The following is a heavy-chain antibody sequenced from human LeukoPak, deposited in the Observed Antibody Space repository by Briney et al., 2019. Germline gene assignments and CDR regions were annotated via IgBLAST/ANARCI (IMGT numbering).Heavy chain of an antibody. CDR3: TSGY. CDR1: GFTFGSYT. CDR2: ISGNSDDI. V-gene: IGHV3-21*01. J-gene: IGHJ4*02. Sequence: MAGGSLRLSCAASGFTFGSYTLNWVRQPPGGGLEWVSSISGNSDDIHYADSVKGRFTISRDNAKNSLYLQMSSLRAEDTAVYYCTSGYWGQGTLVIVSS.